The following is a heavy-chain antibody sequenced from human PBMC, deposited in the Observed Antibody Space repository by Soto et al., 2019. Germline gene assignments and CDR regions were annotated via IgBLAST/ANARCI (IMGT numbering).Heavy chain of an antibody. V-gene: IGHV2-5*02. J-gene: IGHJ5*02. CDR1: GFSLSTSAVG. CDR2: IYWDDDK. CDR3: AHRRGERAPAPPGSSWSIGPSPFVP. Sequence: QITLKESGATLVKPTQTLTLTCTFSGFSLSTSAVGVGWIRQPPGKALEWLALIYWDDDKRYSPSLKSRLTIAKDTSKNQVVLTITTMDPVATATYFCAHRRGERAPAPPGSSWSIGPSPFVPWGQGTLVTVSS. D-gene: IGHD6-13*01.